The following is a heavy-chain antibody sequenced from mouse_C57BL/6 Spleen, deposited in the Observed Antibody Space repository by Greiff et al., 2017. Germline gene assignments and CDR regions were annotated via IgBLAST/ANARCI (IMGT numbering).Heavy chain of an antibody. CDR2: IYPGSGST. D-gene: IGHD1-1*01. V-gene: IGHV1-55*01. Sequence: VQLQQSGAELVKPGASVKMSCKASGYTFTSYWITWVKQRPGQGLEWIGDIYPGSGSTNYNEKFKSKATLAVDTSSSTAYMQRSSLTSEDSAVYYCARSNYYGSSYWFAYWGQGTLVTVAA. CDR3: ARSNYYGSSYWFAY. CDR1: GYTFTSYW. J-gene: IGHJ3*01.